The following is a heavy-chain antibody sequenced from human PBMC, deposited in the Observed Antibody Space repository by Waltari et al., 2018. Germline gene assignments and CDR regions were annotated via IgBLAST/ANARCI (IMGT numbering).Heavy chain of an antibody. J-gene: IGHJ4*02. V-gene: IGHV4-4*02. D-gene: IGHD3-22*01. CDR2: IHHTGNT. Sequence: QVQLQASGPGLVEPSGTLSLTCAVSGGYISSHDWWSWVRQPPGKGLEWIAEIHHTGNTNYNPSLKSRVTISVDTSKNQFSLKLTSLTAADTAIYYCARNGYYCIDFWGQGTLVTVSS. CDR1: GGYISSHDW. CDR3: ARNGYYCIDF.